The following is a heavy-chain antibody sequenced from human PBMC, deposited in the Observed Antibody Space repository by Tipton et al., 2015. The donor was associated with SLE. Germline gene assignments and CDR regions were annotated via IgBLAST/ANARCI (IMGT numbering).Heavy chain of an antibody. Sequence: TLSLTCAVYGGSFSDYYWSWIRQPPGKGLECLGEVNHSGTTNYNPSLKSRVTISVDTSKNQFSLKLNSVTAADTAVYYCVRDKWGEYYPSTGYFWSFDHWGQGILVTVSS. J-gene: IGHJ5*02. CDR3: VRDKWGEYYPSTGYFWSFDH. CDR2: VNHSGTT. D-gene: IGHD3-9*01. CDR1: GGSFSDYY. V-gene: IGHV4-34*01.